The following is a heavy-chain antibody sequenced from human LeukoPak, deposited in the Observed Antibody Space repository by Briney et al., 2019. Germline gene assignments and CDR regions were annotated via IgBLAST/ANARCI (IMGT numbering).Heavy chain of an antibody. V-gene: IGHV3-74*01. CDR1: GFTFSSYW. J-gene: IGHJ6*02. D-gene: IGHD4-17*01. Sequence: GGSLSLSCAASGFTFSSYWMHWVRQAPGKGLVWVSRINSDGSSTSYADSVKGRFTISRDNAKNTLYLQMNSLRAEDTAVYYCAREAVTTFYYGMDVWGQGTTVTVSS. CDR2: INSDGSST. CDR3: AREAVTTFYYGMDV.